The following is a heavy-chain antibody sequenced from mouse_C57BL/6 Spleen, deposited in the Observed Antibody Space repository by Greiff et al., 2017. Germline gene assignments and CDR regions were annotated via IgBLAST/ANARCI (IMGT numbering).Heavy chain of an antibody. V-gene: IGHV1-82*01. CDR1: GYAFSSSW. CDR2: IYPGDGDT. Sequence: QVQLQQSGPELVKPGASVKISCKASGYAFSSSWMNWVKQRPGKGLEWIGRIYPGDGDTNYNGKFKGRATLTADKSSSTAYMQLSSLTSEDSAVYFCARCWYYFDYWGQGTTLTVSS. CDR3: ARCWYYFDY. J-gene: IGHJ2*01.